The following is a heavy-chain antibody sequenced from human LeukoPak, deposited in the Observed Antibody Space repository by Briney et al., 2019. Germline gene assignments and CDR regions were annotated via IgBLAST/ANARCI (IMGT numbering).Heavy chain of an antibody. CDR3: VKDRASLDSSAFDY. CDR1: GFTFSSYA. V-gene: IGHV3-23*01. Sequence: GGSLRLSCAASGFTFSSYAMSWVRQAQGKRLEWVSAISDSGDGTYYADSVKGRFTISRDNSKKTVYLQMNSLRAEDTAVYYCVKDRASLDSSAFDYWGQGTLVTASS. D-gene: IGHD3-22*01. CDR2: ISDSGDGT. J-gene: IGHJ4*02.